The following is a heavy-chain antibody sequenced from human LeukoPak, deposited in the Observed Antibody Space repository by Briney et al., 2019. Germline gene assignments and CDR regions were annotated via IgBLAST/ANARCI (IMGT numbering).Heavy chain of an antibody. CDR2: INPNGDRT. CDR3: ARDMSTKVTPISYAFDV. V-gene: IGHV1-46*01. Sequence: ASVKVSCKASENTFTNYYMHWVRQAPGQGLEWLGIINPNGDRTNYAQTFQGRVTMTRDTSTTTVYMELSSLRSEDTAVYYCARDMSTKVTPISYAFDVWGQGTMVTVSS. CDR1: ENTFTNYY. D-gene: IGHD4-23*01. J-gene: IGHJ3*01.